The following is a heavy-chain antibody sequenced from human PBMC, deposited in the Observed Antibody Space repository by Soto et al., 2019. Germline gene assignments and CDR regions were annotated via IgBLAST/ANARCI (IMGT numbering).Heavy chain of an antibody. J-gene: IGHJ4*02. V-gene: IGHV3-73*01. CDR2: IRSKANSYAT. CDR3: TRRPEDGEFDY. CDR1: GFTFSGPA. Sequence: GGSLRLSCAASGFTFSGPAMHWVRQASGKGLEWVGRIRSKANSYATAYAASVKGRFTISRDDSKNTAYLQMNSLKTEDTAVYYCTRRPEDGEFDYWGQGTLVTVSS.